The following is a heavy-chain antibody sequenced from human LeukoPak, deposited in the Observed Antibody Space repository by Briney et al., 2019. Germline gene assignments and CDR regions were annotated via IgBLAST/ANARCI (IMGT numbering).Heavy chain of an antibody. V-gene: IGHV3-21*04. CDR2: ISSSSSYI. CDR1: GFTFSIYS. J-gene: IGHJ5*02. Sequence: GGSLRLSCAASGFTFSIYSMNWVPQAPGGGLEWVSSISSSSSYIYYADSVKGRFTISRDNSTNTLFLQMNRLRVEDTDTYYCAKKRTTSVTDWFDPWGEGTLVTVSS. D-gene: IGHD4-17*01. CDR3: AKKRTTSVTDWFDP.